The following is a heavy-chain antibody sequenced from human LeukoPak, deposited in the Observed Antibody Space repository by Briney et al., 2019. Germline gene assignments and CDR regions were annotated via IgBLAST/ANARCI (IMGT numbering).Heavy chain of an antibody. CDR2: IYYSGST. V-gene: IGHV4-59*01. Sequence: SSETLSLTCTVSGGSISSYYWSWIRQPPGKGLEWIGYIYYSGSTNYNPSLKSRVTISVDTSKNQFSLKLSSVTAADTAVYYCSGDYGDPIFDYWGQGTLVTVSS. D-gene: IGHD4-17*01. CDR3: SGDYGDPIFDY. CDR1: GGSISSYY. J-gene: IGHJ4*02.